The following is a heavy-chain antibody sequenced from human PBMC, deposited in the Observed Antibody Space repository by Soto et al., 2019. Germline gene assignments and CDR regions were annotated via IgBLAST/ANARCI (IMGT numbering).Heavy chain of an antibody. J-gene: IGHJ4*02. CDR2: ISYDGSNK. CDR3: AKDSSIAARALDY. V-gene: IGHV3-30*18. D-gene: IGHD6-6*01. CDR1: GFTFSSYG. Sequence: GGSLRLSCAASGFTFSSYGMHWVRQAPGKGLEWVAVISYDGSNKYYADSVKGRFTISRDNSKNTLYLQMNSLRAEDTAVYYCAKDSSIAARALDYWGQGTLVTVSS.